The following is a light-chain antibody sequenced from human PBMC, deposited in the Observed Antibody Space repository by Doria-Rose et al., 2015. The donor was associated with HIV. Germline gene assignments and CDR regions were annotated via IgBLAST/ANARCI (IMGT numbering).Light chain of an antibody. CDR2: DVS. J-gene: IGLJ2*01. CDR1: SSDVGGYNY. Sequence: QSVLIQPASVSGSPGQSITISCAGTSSDVGGYNYVSWYQQHPGKAPKLMIYDVSKRPSGASNRFSGSKSGNTASLTISRLQAEDEADYYCCSYAGSSTFLVFGGGAKLTVL. CDR3: CSYAGSSTFLV. V-gene: IGLV2-23*02.